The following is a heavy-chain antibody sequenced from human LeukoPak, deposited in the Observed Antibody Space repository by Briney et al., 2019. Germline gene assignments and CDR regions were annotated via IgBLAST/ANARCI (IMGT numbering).Heavy chain of an antibody. CDR1: GYTFTSYG. CDR3: AREVYGSGSYLTSQRNDY. CDR2: ISAYNGNT. Sequence: ASVKVSCKASGYTFTSYGISRVRQAPGQGLEWMGWISAYNGNTNYAQKLQGRVTMTTDTSTSTAYMELRSLRSDDTAVYYCAREVYGSGSYLTSQRNDYWGQGTLVTVSS. V-gene: IGHV1-18*01. D-gene: IGHD3-10*01. J-gene: IGHJ4*02.